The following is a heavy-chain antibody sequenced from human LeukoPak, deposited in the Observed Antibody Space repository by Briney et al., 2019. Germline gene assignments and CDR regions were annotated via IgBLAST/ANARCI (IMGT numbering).Heavy chain of an antibody. CDR3: AKTLLDSSGYYYAGSDY. J-gene: IGHJ4*02. V-gene: IGHV3-48*01. CDR1: GFTFDVYS. D-gene: IGHD3-22*01. Sequence: GGSLRLSCAASGFTFDVYSMSWVRQAPGKGLEWVSYITRNSNDIYYADSVKGRFTISRDNAKNSLYLQMNDLRAEDTAVYYCAKTLLDSSGYYYAGSDYWGQGILVTVST. CDR2: ITRNSNDI.